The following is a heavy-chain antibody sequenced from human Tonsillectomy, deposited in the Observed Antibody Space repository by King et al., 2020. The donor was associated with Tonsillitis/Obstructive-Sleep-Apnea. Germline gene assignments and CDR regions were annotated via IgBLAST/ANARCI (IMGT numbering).Heavy chain of an antibody. Sequence: VQLVESGGGLVKPGGSLRLSRAASGFTFSSYSMNWVRQAPGKGLEWVSSISSYIYYADSVKGRFTISRDNAKNSMYLQMNSLRAEDTAVYYCARDNHGYDDWGQGTLVTVSS. CDR3: ARDNHGYDD. J-gene: IGHJ4*02. D-gene: IGHD3-3*01. CDR1: GFTFSSYS. V-gene: IGHV3-21*01. CDR2: ISSYI.